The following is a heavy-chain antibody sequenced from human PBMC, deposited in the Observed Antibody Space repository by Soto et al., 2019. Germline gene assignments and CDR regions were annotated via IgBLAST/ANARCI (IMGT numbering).Heavy chain of an antibody. V-gene: IGHV1-69*08. CDR2: ILPIFGIA. Sequence: QVQLVQSGAEVKKPGSSVKVSCKASGGTFSRYSITWVRQAPGHGLEWIGRILPIFGIASYAQKFQGRVTITADESTSTAYMDLSSLRSDDTAVYYCAREDRDRETGLVPAAIDGMDVWGQGTTVTVSS. CDR3: AREDRDRETGLVPAAIDGMDV. CDR1: GGTFSRYS. J-gene: IGHJ6*02. D-gene: IGHD2-2*01.